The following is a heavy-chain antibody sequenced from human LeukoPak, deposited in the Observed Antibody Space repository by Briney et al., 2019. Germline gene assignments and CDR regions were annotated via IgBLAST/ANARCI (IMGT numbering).Heavy chain of an antibody. CDR3: ARDLEDAFDI. Sequence: GGSLRLSCAASGFTFSSYSMNWVRQAPGKGLEWVSSISSSSSYIYYADSVKGRFTISRDNARNSLYLQMNSLRAEDTAVYYCARDLEDAFDIWGQGTMVTVSS. CDR2: ISSSSSYI. J-gene: IGHJ3*02. CDR1: GFTFSSYS. V-gene: IGHV3-21*01.